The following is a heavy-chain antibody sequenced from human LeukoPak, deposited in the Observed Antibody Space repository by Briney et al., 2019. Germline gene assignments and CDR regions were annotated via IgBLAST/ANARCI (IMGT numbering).Heavy chain of an antibody. Sequence: PGGSLRLSCAASRFTFSSYAMSWVRQAPGKGLEWVSAISGSGVSTYYADSVKGRFTISRDNAKNSLYLQMNSLRAEDTAVYYCARDHSHYDSWFDPWGQGTLVTVSS. CDR3: ARDHSHYDSWFDP. J-gene: IGHJ5*02. D-gene: IGHD3-3*01. CDR2: ISGSGVST. CDR1: RFTFSSYA. V-gene: IGHV3-23*01.